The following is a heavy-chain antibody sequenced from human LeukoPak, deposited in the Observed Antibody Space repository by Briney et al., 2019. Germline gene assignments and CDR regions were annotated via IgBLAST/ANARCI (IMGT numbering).Heavy chain of an antibody. CDR3: AKGLTNLGDD. J-gene: IGHJ4*02. V-gene: IGHV3-23*01. CDR1: GFTFSTYA. D-gene: IGHD3-9*01. Sequence: GGSLRLSCAASGFTFSTYAMSWVRQAPGKGLEWVSGLSGSGSSAYYADSVKGRFTISRDNSKNTLYLQMNSLRPEDTAVYYCAKGLTNLGDDWGQGTLVTVSS. CDR2: LSGSGSSA.